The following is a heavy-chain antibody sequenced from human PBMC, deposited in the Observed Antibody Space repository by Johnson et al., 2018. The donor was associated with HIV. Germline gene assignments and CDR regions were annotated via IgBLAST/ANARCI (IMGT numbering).Heavy chain of an antibody. Sequence: QVQLVESGGGVVQPGRSLRLSCAASGFTFSSYGMHWVRQAPGKGLEWVAFIRYDGSNKYYADSLKGRFTISRDNAKNSLYLQMNSLRAEDTAVYYCAREATGTTNAFYMWGQGTMVTVSS. D-gene: IGHD1-7*01. J-gene: IGHJ3*02. CDR1: GFTFSSYG. CDR3: AREATGTTNAFYM. V-gene: IGHV3-33*01. CDR2: IRYDGSNK.